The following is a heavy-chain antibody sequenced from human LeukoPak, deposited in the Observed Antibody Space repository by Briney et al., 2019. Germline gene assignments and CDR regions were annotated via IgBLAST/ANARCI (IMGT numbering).Heavy chain of an antibody. J-gene: IGHJ4*02. CDR3: ARLYDSLTGYYHFDY. CDR1: GYSFTSYW. D-gene: IGHD3-9*01. Sequence: GGSLKISCKGSGYSFTSYWIGWVRQMPGKGLEGMGIIYPGDSDTRYCPSFQGQVTISADKSISTAYLQWSSLKASDTAMYYCARLYDSLTGYYHFDYWGQGTLVTVSS. CDR2: IYPGDSDT. V-gene: IGHV5-51*01.